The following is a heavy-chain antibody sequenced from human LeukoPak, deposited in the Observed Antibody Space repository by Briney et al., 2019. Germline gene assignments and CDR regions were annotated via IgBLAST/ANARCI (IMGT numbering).Heavy chain of an antibody. CDR2: IYYSGST. J-gene: IGHJ4*02. CDR1: GGSLSSSSYY. D-gene: IGHD2-2*01. CDR3: ARYTRYCSSTSCYYRTYYFDY. V-gene: IGHV4-39*01. Sequence: PSETLSLTCTVSGGSLSSSSYYWGWIRQPPGKGLEWIGSIYYSGSTYYNPSLKSRVTISVDTSKNQFSLKLSSVTAADTAVYYCARYTRYCSSTSCYYRTYYFDYWGQGTLVTVSS.